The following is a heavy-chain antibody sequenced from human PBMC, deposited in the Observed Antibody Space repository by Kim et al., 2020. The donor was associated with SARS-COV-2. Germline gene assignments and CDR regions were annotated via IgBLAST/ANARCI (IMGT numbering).Heavy chain of an antibody. J-gene: IGHJ4*02. CDR3: ARQTAAGTSPDY. V-gene: IGHV4-39*01. D-gene: IGHD6-13*01. Sequence: YYTPSLKSRVTISVDTSKNQFSLKLSSVTAADTAVYYCARQTAAGTSPDYWGQGTLVTVSS.